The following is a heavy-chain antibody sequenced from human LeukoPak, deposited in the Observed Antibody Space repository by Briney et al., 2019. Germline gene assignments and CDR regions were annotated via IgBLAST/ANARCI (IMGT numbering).Heavy chain of an antibody. CDR1: GGSFSGYY. Sequence: PSETLSLTCAVYGGSFSGYYWSWIRQPPGKGLEWIGEIYHRGNTDYNPSLKSRVIISIDTSKNQFSLNLNSVTAADTAVYYCARGDTSDDYGGYGLGGSWFDPWGQGTLVTVSS. J-gene: IGHJ5*02. CDR3: ARGDTSDDYGGYGLGGSWFDP. CDR2: IYHRGNT. D-gene: IGHD4/OR15-4a*01. V-gene: IGHV4-34*01.